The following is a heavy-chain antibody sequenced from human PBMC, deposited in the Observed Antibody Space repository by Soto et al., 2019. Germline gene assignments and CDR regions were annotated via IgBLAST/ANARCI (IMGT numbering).Heavy chain of an antibody. Sequence: QLQLQESGPGLVKPSETLSLTCTVSGGSISSSSYYWGWIRQPPGKVLEWIGSIYYSGSTYYNPYLKSRVTISVDTSKNQFSLKLSSVTAADTAVYYCARHGIVVVVAAFTNWFDPWGQGTLVTVSS. CDR3: ARHGIVVVVAAFTNWFDP. CDR2: IYYSGST. D-gene: IGHD2-15*01. CDR1: GGSISSSSYY. J-gene: IGHJ5*02. V-gene: IGHV4-39*01.